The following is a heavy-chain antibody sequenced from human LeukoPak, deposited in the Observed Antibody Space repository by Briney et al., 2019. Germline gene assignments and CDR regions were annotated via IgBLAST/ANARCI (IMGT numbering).Heavy chain of an antibody. CDR2: INYSGST. V-gene: IGHV4-59*08. D-gene: IGHD3-3*01. J-gene: IGHJ4*02. CDR3: ARTYYDFWSGYSLGIFDY. Sequence: SETLSLTCTVYGGSFSGYYWSWIRQPPGKGLEWIGYINYSGSTNYNPSLKSRVTISVDTSKNQFSLKLSSVTAADTAVYYCARTYYDFWSGYSLGIFDYWGQGTLVTVSS. CDR1: GGSFSGYY.